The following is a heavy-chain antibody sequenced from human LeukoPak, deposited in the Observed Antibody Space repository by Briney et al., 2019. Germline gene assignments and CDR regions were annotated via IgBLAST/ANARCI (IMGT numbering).Heavy chain of an antibody. CDR3: ATDECSGGSCRLDY. Sequence: GGSLRLSCAASGFAFRRYGMHWVRQAPGKGLEWVAVIWYDGSKKYYADSVKGRFTVSRDNSKNTLFLQVNNLRDEDTTVYYCATDECSGGSCRLDYWGQGTLVTVSS. J-gene: IGHJ4*02. CDR1: GFAFRRYG. V-gene: IGHV3-33*01. CDR2: IWYDGSKK. D-gene: IGHD2-15*01.